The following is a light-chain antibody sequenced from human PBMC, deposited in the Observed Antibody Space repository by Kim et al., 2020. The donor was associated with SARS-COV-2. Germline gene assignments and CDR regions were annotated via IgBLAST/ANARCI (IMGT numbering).Light chain of an antibody. CDR1: KIGNKN. Sequence: VAVGQTARITCGGNKIGNKNVHWYQQKPGQAPVMVIYRDRNRPSGIPERFSGSNSGNTATLTISGAQAGDEADYYCQVWDSNTVVFGGGTQLTVL. CDR3: QVWDSNTVV. J-gene: IGLJ2*01. CDR2: RDR. V-gene: IGLV3-9*01.